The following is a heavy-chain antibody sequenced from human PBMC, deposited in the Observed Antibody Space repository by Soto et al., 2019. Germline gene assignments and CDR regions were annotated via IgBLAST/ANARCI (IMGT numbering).Heavy chain of an antibody. J-gene: IGHJ6*03. Sequence: PSETLSLTCTVSGGSISSSSFYWGWIRQPPGKGLEWIGSIYYSGSTYYNPSLKSRVTISVDTSKNQFSLKLSSVTAADTAVYYCARSPYDYWSGYRPRYYYYMDVWGKGTTVTVSS. D-gene: IGHD3-3*01. V-gene: IGHV4-39*01. CDR1: GGSISSSSFY. CDR3: ARSPYDYWSGYRPRYYYYMDV. CDR2: IYYSGST.